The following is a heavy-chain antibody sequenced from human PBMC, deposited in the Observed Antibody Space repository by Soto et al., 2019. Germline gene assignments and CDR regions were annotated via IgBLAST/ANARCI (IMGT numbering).Heavy chain of an antibody. Sequence: QVQLVESGGGVVQPGRSLRLSCAASGFTFSSYAMHWVRQAPGKGLEWVAVISYDGSNKYYADSVKGRFTISRDNSKNTXXLXMXXLRAEDTAVYYCARWGACTNGVCYFPPYYYYGMDVWGQGTTVTVSS. CDR3: ARWGACTNGVCYFPPYYYYGMDV. J-gene: IGHJ6*02. V-gene: IGHV3-30-3*01. D-gene: IGHD2-8*01. CDR2: ISYDGSNK. CDR1: GFTFSSYA.